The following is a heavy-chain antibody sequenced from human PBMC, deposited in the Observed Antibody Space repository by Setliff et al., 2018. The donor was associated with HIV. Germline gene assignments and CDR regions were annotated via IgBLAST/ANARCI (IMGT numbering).Heavy chain of an antibody. CDR2: ISYDGSNK. V-gene: IGHV3-30*04. D-gene: IGHD2-15*01. Sequence: GGSLRLSCAASGFTFISYAMHWVRQAPGKGLEWVAVISYDGSNKYYADSVKGRFTISRDNSKSTLYLQMNGLRVEDTAVYYCAKDGISGGAYPPYYFDYWGHGTLVTVSS. CDR1: GFTFISYA. J-gene: IGHJ4*01. CDR3: AKDGISGGAYPPYYFDY.